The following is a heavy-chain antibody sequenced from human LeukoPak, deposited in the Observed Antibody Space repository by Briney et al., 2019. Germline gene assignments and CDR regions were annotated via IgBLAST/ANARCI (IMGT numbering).Heavy chain of an antibody. CDR3: ARGACISTTCYANFDY. Sequence: PGGSLRLSCAASGFTFSSYAMHWVRQAPGKGLEWVAVISYDGSNKYYADSVKGRFTISRDNSKNTLYLQVTSLRSEDTAVYYCARGACISTTCYANFDYWGQGTLVTVSS. CDR1: GFTFSSYA. D-gene: IGHD2-2*01. J-gene: IGHJ4*02. CDR2: ISYDGSNK. V-gene: IGHV3-30*04.